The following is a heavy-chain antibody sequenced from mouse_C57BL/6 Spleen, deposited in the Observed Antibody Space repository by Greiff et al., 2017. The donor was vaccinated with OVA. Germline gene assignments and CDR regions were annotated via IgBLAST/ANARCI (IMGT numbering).Heavy chain of an antibody. D-gene: IGHD2-4*01. CDR3: ARGDYDGSYFDY. CDR1: GFTFSDYG. CDR2: ISSGSSTI. Sequence: EVMLVESGGGLVKPGGSLKLSCAASGFTFSDYGMHWVRQAPEKGLALVAYISSGSSTIYYADTVKGRFTISRDNAKNTLFLQMTSLRSEDTAMYYCARGDYDGSYFDYWGQGTTLTVSS. V-gene: IGHV5-17*01. J-gene: IGHJ2*01.